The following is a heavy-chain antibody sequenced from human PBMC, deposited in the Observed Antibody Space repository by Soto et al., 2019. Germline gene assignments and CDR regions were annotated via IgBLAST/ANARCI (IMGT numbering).Heavy chain of an antibody. CDR3: ATHPPYGPLDH. CDR2: IYYSENT. D-gene: IGHD4-17*01. J-gene: IGHJ4*02. V-gene: IGHV4-39*01. Sequence: RQPPGKGLEWIGNIYYSENTYYNPSLKSRVTISVDTSKNQFSLRLTSVTAADTAVYYCATHPPYGPLDHWGQGTLVTVSS.